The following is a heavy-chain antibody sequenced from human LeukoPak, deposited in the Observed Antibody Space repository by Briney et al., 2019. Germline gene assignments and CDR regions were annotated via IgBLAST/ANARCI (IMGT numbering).Heavy chain of an antibody. D-gene: IGHD6-6*01. CDR1: GGTFSSYA. CDR3: ARAPPLYSSFYFDY. V-gene: IGHV1-69*13. CDR2: IIPIFGTA. J-gene: IGHJ4*02. Sequence: ASVKVSCKASGGTFSSYATSWVRQAPGQGLEWMGGIIPIFGTANYAQKFQGRVTITADESTSTAYMELSSLRSEDTAVYYCARAPPLYSSFYFDYWGQGTLVTVSS.